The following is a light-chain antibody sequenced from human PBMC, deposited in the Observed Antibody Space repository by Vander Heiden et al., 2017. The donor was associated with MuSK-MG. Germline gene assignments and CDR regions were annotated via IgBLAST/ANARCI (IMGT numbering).Light chain of an antibody. V-gene: IGKV3-20*01. Sequence: EIVLTQSPGSLSLSPGERATLSCRASQSLNSTYLAWYQQKPGQAPRLLLYGASNRATGLQHRFSGSGSGTDLTLTIIRMETEDFAGDYGEHQKTFGQGTKVEI. J-gene: IGKJ1*01. CDR1: QSLNSTY. CDR2: GAS. CDR3: EHQKT.